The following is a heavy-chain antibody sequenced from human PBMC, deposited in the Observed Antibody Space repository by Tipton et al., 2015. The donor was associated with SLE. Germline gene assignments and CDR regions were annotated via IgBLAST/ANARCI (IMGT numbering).Heavy chain of an antibody. Sequence: QLVQSGGGLVKPGGSLRLSCAASGFTFSDYYMSWIRQAPGKGLEWLSYITSRGSTVYYADSVKGRFTISRDNAKNSVYLQMNSLRAEDTAVYYCARVDYYMDVWGKGTTVTVSS. CDR3: ARVDYYMDV. CDR1: GFTFSDYY. D-gene: IGHD2-2*03. J-gene: IGHJ6*03. V-gene: IGHV3-11*04. CDR2: ITSRGSTV.